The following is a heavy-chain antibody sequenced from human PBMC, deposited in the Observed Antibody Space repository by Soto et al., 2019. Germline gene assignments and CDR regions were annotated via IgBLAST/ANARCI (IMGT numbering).Heavy chain of an antibody. J-gene: IGHJ5*02. V-gene: IGHV3-30*18. CDR3: AKDWTIFGVVRWFDP. CDR1: GFTFSSYG. D-gene: IGHD3-3*01. Sequence: QVQLVESGGGVVQPGRSLRLSCAASGFTFSSYGMHWVRQAPGKGLEWVAVISYDGSNKDYADSVKGRFTIYRDNSKNTLYLQMNSLRTEYTAVYYCAKDWTIFGVVRWFDPWGQGTLVTVSS. CDR2: ISYDGSNK.